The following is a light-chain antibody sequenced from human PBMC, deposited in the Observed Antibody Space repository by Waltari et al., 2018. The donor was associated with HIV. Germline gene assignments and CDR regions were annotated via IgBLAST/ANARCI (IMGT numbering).Light chain of an antibody. Sequence: DIVMTQSSDPLTVSLGERATIHCRSSRTVFYNFNNENHLAWYQHKARQPPKVLIYRASTRAFGVSDRFSGTESETKVSHTIGNLQAGDLAVYYCQQYFSLPLTFGGGTKLEVK. CDR1: RTVFYNFNNENH. CDR2: RAS. CDR3: QQYFSLPLT. J-gene: IGKJ4*02. V-gene: IGKV4-1*01.